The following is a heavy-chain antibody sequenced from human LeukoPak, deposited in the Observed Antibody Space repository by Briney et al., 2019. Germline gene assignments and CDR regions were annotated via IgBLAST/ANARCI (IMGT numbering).Heavy chain of an antibody. CDR1: GFTFSSYW. V-gene: IGHV3-74*01. CDR3: ARGVSGTGPDI. CDR2: IKTDDSST. Sequence: GGSLRPSCAASGFTFSSYWMHWVRQAPGKGLVWVSRIKTDDSSTDYADSVKGRFTISRDNAKNTMYLQMNSLRAEDTAVYYCARGVSGTGPDIWGLGTMVTVSS. J-gene: IGHJ3*02. D-gene: IGHD5/OR15-5a*01.